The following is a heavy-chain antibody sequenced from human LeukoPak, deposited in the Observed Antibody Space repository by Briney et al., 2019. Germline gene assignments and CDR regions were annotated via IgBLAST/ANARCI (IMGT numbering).Heavy chain of an antibody. V-gene: IGHV1-3*01. J-gene: IGHJ4*02. CDR3: ARDWVKTYYYGSGSQPLDY. CDR1: GYTCTSYA. CDR2: INAGNGNT. Sequence: ASVKVSCKASGYTCTSYAMHWVRQAPGQRLEWMGWINAGNGNTKYSQKFQGRVTITRDTSASTAYMELSSLRSEDTAVYYCARDWVKTYYYGSGSQPLDYWGQGTLVTVSS. D-gene: IGHD3-10*01.